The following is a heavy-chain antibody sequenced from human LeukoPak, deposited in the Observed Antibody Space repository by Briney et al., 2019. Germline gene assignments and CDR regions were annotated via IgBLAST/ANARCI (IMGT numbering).Heavy chain of an antibody. CDR2: ISGDAGRT. J-gene: IGHJ6*03. CDR3: AKASSDVEMATNYYYYYMDV. CDR1: GFTFSSYG. D-gene: IGHD5-24*01. Sequence: GGTLRLSCAASGFTFSSYGMNWVRQAPGKGLEWVSGISGDAGRTYYADSVKGRFTIYRDNSKNTLYLQMNSLRAEDTAVYYCAKASSDVEMATNYYYYYMDVWGKGTTVTISS. V-gene: IGHV3-23*01.